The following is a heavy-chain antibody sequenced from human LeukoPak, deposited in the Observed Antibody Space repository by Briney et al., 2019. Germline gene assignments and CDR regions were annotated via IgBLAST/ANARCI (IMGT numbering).Heavy chain of an antibody. CDR3: ASFYYYDSSGYRNWFDP. V-gene: IGHV1-69*05. J-gene: IGHJ5*02. Sequence: GASVKVSCKASGGTFSSYAISWVRQAPGQGLEWMGGIIPIFGTANYAQKFQGRVTITTDESTSTAYMELSSLRSEDTGVYYCASFYYYDSSGYRNWFDPWGQGTLVTVSS. D-gene: IGHD3-22*01. CDR2: IIPIFGTA. CDR1: GGTFSSYA.